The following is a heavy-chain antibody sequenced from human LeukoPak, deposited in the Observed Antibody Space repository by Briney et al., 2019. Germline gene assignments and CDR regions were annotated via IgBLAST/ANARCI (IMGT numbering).Heavy chain of an antibody. J-gene: IGHJ4*02. CDR2: ISSSGASA. V-gene: IGHV3-23*01. CDR1: GFTFSSYA. Sequence: AGGSLRLSCGASGFTFSSYAMNWVRQAPGKGLQWVSGISSSGASAFYADSVKGRFTISRDKSKNTLYMEMISLRAEDTAVYYCARDDIAVAGTGFDYWGQGTLVTVSS. D-gene: IGHD6-19*01. CDR3: ARDDIAVAGTGFDY.